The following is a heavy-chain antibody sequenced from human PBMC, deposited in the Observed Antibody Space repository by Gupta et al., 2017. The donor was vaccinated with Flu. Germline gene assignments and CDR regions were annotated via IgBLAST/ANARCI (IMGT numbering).Heavy chain of an antibody. CDR3: AFGDYSGLSS. V-gene: IGHV4-61*02. J-gene: IGHJ5*02. CDR1: GGTISSGTYY. D-gene: IGHD4-17*01. Sequence: QVPLQESGPGLVKPSQTLTLTCTVSGGTISSGTYYWSWIRQPAGKGLEWMGRIYTSGSTNYNPSLKSRVTISVDRPKNQFSLKLSSVTAADTAVYYCAFGDYSGLSSWSQGTPVTISS. CDR2: IYTSGST.